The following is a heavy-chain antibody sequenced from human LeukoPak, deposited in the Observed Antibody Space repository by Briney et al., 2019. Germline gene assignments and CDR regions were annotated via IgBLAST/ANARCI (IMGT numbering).Heavy chain of an antibody. D-gene: IGHD2-15*01. Sequence: PGGSLRLSCAASGFTFSNYWMSWVRQAPGKGLEWVAHINQGGSEKYYVDSVKGRFTLSRDNAKNSLYLQMNSLRAEETAEYYCVREWGRDIVVAFAFDIWGQGTMVTVSS. CDR1: GFTFSNYW. CDR2: INQGGSEK. V-gene: IGHV3-7*05. J-gene: IGHJ3*02. CDR3: VREWGRDIVVAFAFDI.